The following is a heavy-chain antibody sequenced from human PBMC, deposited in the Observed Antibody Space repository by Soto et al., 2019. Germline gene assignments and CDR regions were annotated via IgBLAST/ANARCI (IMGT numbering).Heavy chain of an antibody. D-gene: IGHD3-22*01. CDR2: INHIGST. V-gene: IGHV4-34*01. Sequence: QVQLQQWGAGRLKPSETLSLTCAVYGGSFRCYYWSWIRQPPGKGLEWIGEINHIGSTNYNPSLKSRVTISVDTSKNQFSLKLSSVTAADTAVYYCARGDYYDSSGYRPFVRYYGMDVWGQGTTVTVSS. J-gene: IGHJ6*02. CDR1: GGSFRCYY. CDR3: ARGDYYDSSGYRPFVRYYGMDV.